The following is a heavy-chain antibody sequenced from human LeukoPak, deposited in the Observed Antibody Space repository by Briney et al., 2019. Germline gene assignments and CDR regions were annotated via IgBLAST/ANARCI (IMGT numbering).Heavy chain of an antibody. V-gene: IGHV1-8*01. CDR2: MNPNNGNT. CDR3: VRDGEGVAISVNYWFDP. Sequence: ASVKVSCKASGFTFTSYDINWVRQASGQGLEWMGWMNPNNGNTGYAQKFQGRVTMTRDASISTAYMELRGLRSEDTAVYYCVRDGEGVAISVNYWFDPWGQGTLVTVSS. J-gene: IGHJ5*02. CDR1: GFTFTSYD. D-gene: IGHD3-10*01.